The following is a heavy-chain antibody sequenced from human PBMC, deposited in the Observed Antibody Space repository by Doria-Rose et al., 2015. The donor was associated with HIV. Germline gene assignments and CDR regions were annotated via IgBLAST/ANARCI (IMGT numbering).Heavy chain of an antibody. J-gene: IGHJ4*02. CDR2: IFYTRST. D-gene: IGHD1-26*01. Sequence: QVQLQESGPGLVKPSETLSLTCSVSGGSISHYYWSWIRQPPGNGLEYIGDIFYTRSTNYSTSLKSRVSISIDTSKNKFSLRLSSVTAAGTAVYYCARVLSGTYDYWGQGTLVTVSS. CDR3: ARVLSGTYDY. CDR1: GGSISHYY. V-gene: IGHV4-59*01.